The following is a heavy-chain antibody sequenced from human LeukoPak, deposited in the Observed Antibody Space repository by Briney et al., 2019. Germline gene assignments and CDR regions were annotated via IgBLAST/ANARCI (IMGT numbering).Heavy chain of an antibody. J-gene: IGHJ1*01. Sequence: NAGGSLRLSCAASGFTFSDYYMSWIRQAPGKGLEWVSYISSSSSTIYYADSVKGRFTISRDNSKNTLYLQMNNLRAEDTAVYYCAKVQDYVWGSYRSSQEYFQHWGQGTLVTVSS. CDR1: GFTFSDYY. V-gene: IGHV3-11*01. CDR3: AKVQDYVWGSYRSSQEYFQH. D-gene: IGHD3-16*02. CDR2: ISSSSSTI.